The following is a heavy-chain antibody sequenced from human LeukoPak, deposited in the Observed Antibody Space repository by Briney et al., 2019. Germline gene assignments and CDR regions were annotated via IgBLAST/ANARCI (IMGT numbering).Heavy chain of an antibody. D-gene: IGHD1-26*01. CDR2: INPDSGGT. Sequence: ASVKVSCKDCRYTFTGYYMYGVGQAPGQGLEWMGWINPDSGGTKYAQKFQGRVTMTWDTSISTAHMELSRLRSDDTAVYYCARDKGSYFHDAFDTWGQGTMVTVSS. J-gene: IGHJ3*02. V-gene: IGHV1-2*02. CDR3: ARDKGSYFHDAFDT. CDR1: RYTFTGYY.